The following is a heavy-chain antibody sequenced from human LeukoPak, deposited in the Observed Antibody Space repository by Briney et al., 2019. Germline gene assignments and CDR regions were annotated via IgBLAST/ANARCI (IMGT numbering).Heavy chain of an antibody. D-gene: IGHD2-15*01. CDR3: TKDIWPGGGYYYYYMDV. Sequence: PGGSLRLSCAASGFTVSSNDMSWVRQAPGKGLECISVIYSGGSTDYADSVKGRFTISRDNSKNTLYLRMSSLRGDDTAVYYCTKDIWPGGGYYYYYMDVWGRGNTVTVSS. CDR1: GFTVSSND. V-gene: IGHV3-53*01. CDR2: IYSGGST. J-gene: IGHJ6*03.